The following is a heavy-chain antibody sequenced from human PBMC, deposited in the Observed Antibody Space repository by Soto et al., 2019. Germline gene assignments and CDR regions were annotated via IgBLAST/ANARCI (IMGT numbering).Heavy chain of an antibody. V-gene: IGHV4-34*01. D-gene: IGHD3-9*01. CDR3: AREIAARHFIDW. Sequence: SETLSLTCAVYGGSFSGYYWSWIRQPPGKGLEWIGEINHSGSTNYNPSLKSRVTISVDTSKNQFSLKLSSVTAADTAVYYCAREIAARHFIDWGGEEALLTVS. CDR1: GGSFSGYY. CDR2: INHSGST. J-gene: IGHJ4*02.